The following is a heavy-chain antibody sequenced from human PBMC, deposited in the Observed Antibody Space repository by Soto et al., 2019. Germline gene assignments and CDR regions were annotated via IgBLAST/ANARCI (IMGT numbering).Heavy chain of an antibody. CDR1: GYTFTSYG. V-gene: IGHV1-18*01. CDR3: ARGPDRYYFDY. CDR2: ISAYNGKT. Sequence: QVQLVQYGAEVKKPGASVKVSCTASGYTFTSYGISWVRQTPGQGLEWMGWISAYNGKTNSAQKLQGRVTMTTDTTTSTGYMELRSLRSDDTAVYYCARGPDRYYFDYWGKGTLVTVSS. J-gene: IGHJ4*02.